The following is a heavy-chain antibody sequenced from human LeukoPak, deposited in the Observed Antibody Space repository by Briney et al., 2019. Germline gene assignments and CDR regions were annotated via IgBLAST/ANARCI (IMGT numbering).Heavy chain of an antibody. Sequence: GGSLRLSCAASGFTVSRTWMAWVRQAPGKGLEWVANINQHASTRQYVDSVKGRFTISRDNAKNSLDLQMNSLRVEDKAVYYCARDQSGSLDYWGQGTLVTVSS. V-gene: IGHV3-7*01. CDR1: GFTVSRTW. D-gene: IGHD1-26*01. CDR3: ARDQSGSLDY. J-gene: IGHJ4*02. CDR2: INQHASTR.